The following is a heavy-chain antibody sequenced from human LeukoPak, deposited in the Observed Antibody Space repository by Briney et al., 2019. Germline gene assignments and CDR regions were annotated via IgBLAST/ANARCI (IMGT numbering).Heavy chain of an antibody. Sequence: GGSLRLSCAASGFTFTNYVMTWVRQAPGKGLEWVSAISGIGGSTYYADSVKGRFTVPRDNSKNTVYLQMNSLRAEDTAVYYCARGNWNKLEVFDYWGQGTLVTVSS. CDR2: ISGIGGST. D-gene: IGHD1/OR15-1a*01. V-gene: IGHV3-23*01. CDR3: ARGNWNKLEVFDY. J-gene: IGHJ4*02. CDR1: GFTFTNYV.